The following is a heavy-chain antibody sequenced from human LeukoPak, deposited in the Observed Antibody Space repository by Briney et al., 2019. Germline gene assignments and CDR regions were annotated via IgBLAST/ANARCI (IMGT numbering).Heavy chain of an antibody. J-gene: IGHJ4*02. Sequence: SETLSLTCTVSGGSITGYSWSWLRQSAAKGLEWIGRVYISGNTNYNPSFKGRVTMSMDTSKNQFSLKMFFLTAADTAIYYCARDNPAGHWGQGTLVTVSS. CDR3: ARDNPAGH. D-gene: IGHD3-10*01. V-gene: IGHV4-4*07. CDR2: VYISGNT. CDR1: GGSITGYS.